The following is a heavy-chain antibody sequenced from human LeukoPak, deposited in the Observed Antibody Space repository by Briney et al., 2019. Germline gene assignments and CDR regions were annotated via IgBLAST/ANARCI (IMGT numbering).Heavy chain of an antibody. CDR2: IYTSGST. CDR1: GGSISSYY. J-gene: IGHJ3*02. Sequence: SETLSLTCTVSGGSISSYYWSWLRQPAGKGLEWIGRIYTSGSTNYNPSLKSRVTMSVDTSKNQFSLKLSSVTAADTAVYYCARGSSSWYRYEAFDIWGQGTMVTVSS. D-gene: IGHD6-13*01. V-gene: IGHV4-4*07. CDR3: ARGSSSWYRYEAFDI.